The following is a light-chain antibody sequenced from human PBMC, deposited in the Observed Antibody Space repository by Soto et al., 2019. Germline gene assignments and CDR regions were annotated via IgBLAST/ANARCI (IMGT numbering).Light chain of an antibody. J-gene: IGKJ1*01. Sequence: DIQMTQSPSTLPASVGDRFTITCRASQSISNWLAWYQQKPGKAPNLLIYDASSLESGVPSRFSGSGSGTEFTLTISSLQPDDFATYYCQDYSPYSWTFGQGTKVDI. CDR2: DAS. V-gene: IGKV1-5*01. CDR1: QSISNW. CDR3: QDYSPYSWT.